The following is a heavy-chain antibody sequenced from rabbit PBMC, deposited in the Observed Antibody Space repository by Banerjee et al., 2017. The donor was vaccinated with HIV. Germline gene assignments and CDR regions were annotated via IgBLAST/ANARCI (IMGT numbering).Heavy chain of an antibody. CDR2: IYAGSSVST. CDR3: AREGADYTGYLSL. D-gene: IGHD4-2*01. J-gene: IGHJ4*01. V-gene: IGHV1S45*01. CDR1: GFSFSSSYY. Sequence: QEQLVESGGGLVQPEGSLTLTCTASGFSFSSSYYMCWVRQAPGKGLEWIGCIYAGSSVSTYYASWAKGRFTISKTSSTTVTLQMTSLTAADTATYFCAREGADYTGYLSLWGPGTLVTVS.